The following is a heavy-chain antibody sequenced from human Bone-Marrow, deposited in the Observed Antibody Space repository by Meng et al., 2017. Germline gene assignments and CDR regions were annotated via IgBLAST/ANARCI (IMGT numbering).Heavy chain of an antibody. V-gene: IGHV3-21*01. J-gene: IGHJ1*01. CDR2: ISGSGGST. CDR3: ARSVPMVLGNSGQGFQH. CDR1: GFTFSNYW. Sequence: GESLKISCAASGFTFSNYWMTWVRQAPGKGLEWVSAISGSGGSTYYADSVKGRFTISRDNAKNSLYLQMNSLRAEDTAVYYCARSVPMVLGNSGQGFQHWGQGTLVTVSS. D-gene: IGHD4-23*01.